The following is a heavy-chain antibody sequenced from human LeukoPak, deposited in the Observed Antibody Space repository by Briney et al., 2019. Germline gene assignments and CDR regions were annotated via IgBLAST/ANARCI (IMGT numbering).Heavy chain of an antibody. J-gene: IGHJ4*02. CDR2: IKQDGSEK. CDR3: ARGAPLAYCGGDCSRLLDY. D-gene: IGHD2-21*02. V-gene: IGHV3-7*01. CDR1: GFTFSSYW. Sequence: GGSLRLSCAASGFTFSSYWMSWVRQAPGKGLEWVANIKQDGSEKYYVDSVKGRFTISRDNAKNSLYLQMNSLRAEDTAVYYCARGAPLAYCGGDCSRLLDYWGQGTLVTVSS.